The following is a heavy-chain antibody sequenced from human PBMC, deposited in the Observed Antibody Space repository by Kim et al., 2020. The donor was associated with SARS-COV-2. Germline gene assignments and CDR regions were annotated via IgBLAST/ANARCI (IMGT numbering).Heavy chain of an antibody. D-gene: IGHD3-10*01. CDR2: ISWNNVNI. CDR1: GFTFESYA. Sequence: GGSLRLSCAASGFTFESYAMNWVRLTPGKGLEWVSGISWNNVNICYGDSVKGRFTISRDNAKNSLYLQMNSLRAEDTALYYCAKGGSGGYATYGMNVWGQGTMVTVST. V-gene: IGHV3-9*01. CDR3: AKGGSGGYATYGMNV. J-gene: IGHJ6*01.